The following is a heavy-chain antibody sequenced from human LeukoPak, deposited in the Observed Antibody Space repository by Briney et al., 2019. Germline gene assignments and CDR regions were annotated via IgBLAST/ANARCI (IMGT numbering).Heavy chain of an antibody. CDR1: GFTFSSYA. CDR3: AKGKVSDS. CDR2: ISGSGGST. Sequence: GGSLRLSCAASGFTFSSYAMSWVRQAPGKGLEWVSAISGSGGSTYYADSVEGRFTISRDNFNNTLYLQMSSLRAEDTAVYYCAKGKVSDSWGQGTLVTVSS. V-gene: IGHV3-23*01. J-gene: IGHJ4*02. D-gene: IGHD3-10*01.